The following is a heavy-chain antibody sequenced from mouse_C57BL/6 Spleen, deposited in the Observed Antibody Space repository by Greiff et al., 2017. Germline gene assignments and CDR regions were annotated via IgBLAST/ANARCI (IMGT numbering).Heavy chain of an antibody. J-gene: IGHJ1*03. CDR1: GYSITSCYY. V-gene: IGHV3-6*01. Sequence: EVQLVESGPGLVKPCQSLSLTCSATGYSITSCYYWYWIRQAPGNKREVMGYISYDGSNNYNPSLKNRITITRDTSKNQFFLKLNSLTPEDTATYYCARDYCGSRGCYFDVWGTGTTVTVSS. D-gene: IGHD1-1*01. CDR3: ARDYCGSRGCYFDV. CDR2: ISYDGSN.